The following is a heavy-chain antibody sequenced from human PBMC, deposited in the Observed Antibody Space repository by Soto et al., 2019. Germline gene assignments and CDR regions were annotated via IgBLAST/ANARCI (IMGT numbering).Heavy chain of an antibody. CDR1: GFTLSSYW. CDR2: IKQDGSAK. Sequence: EVQLVESGGGLVQPGGSLRLSCVDSGFTLSSYWMSWVGQAPGKWLEWVATIKQDGSAKYYVDSVKGRFTISRDNAKNSLYLQMNSLRAEDTASYYCASQSPQGGAYYFDYWGQGTLVTVSS. V-gene: IGHV3-7*01. D-gene: IGHD3-16*01. CDR3: ASQSPQGGAYYFDY. J-gene: IGHJ4*02.